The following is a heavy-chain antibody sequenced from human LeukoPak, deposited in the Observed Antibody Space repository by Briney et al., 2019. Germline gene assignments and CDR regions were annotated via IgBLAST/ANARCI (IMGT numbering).Heavy chain of an antibody. CDR2: IKQDGSEK. CDR3: ARDARHGSGGY. Sequence: GGSLRLSCAASGFTFSSYWMSWVRQAPGKWLEWVANIKQDGSEKYYVDSVKGRFTISRDNAKNPLYLQMNSLRAEDTAVYYCARDARHGSGGYWGQGTLVTVSS. V-gene: IGHV3-7*01. J-gene: IGHJ4*02. CDR1: GFTFSSYW. D-gene: IGHD1-26*01.